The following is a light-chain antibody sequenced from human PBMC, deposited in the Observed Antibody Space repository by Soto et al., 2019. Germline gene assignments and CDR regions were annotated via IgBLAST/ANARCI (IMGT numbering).Light chain of an antibody. J-gene: IGKJ3*01. CDR1: QSIINY. Sequence: IQLTQSPSSLSVSMGERVTITCRASQSIINYLACYQQKQGKAPKILIYGASTLQAGVPSRFSGSGSGTDVTLTVSSLQPEDFAIYYGQQLFKYPPTFGPGTKVDSK. CDR2: GAS. V-gene: IGKV1-9*01. CDR3: QQLFKYPPT.